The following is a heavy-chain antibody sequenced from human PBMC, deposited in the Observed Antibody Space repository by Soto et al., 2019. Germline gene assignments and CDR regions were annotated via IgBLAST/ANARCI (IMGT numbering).Heavy chain of an antibody. CDR1: GYRFTMSW. D-gene: IGHD3-22*01. J-gene: IGHJ4*02. CDR3: VRHPDHYDRDY. Sequence: GESLPISCQGSGYRFTMSWIICGRQMPGNGLEWMGRIYPSDSYTNYSPSFQGRVTISSDKSISTAYLQWSSLKASDTAMYYCVRHPDHYDRDYWGQGNLVNVSA. V-gene: IGHV5-10-1*01. CDR2: IYPSDSYT.